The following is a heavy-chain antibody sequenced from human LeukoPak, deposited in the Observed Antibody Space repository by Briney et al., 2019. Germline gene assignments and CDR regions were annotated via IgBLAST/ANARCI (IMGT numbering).Heavy chain of an antibody. Sequence: GGSLRLSCAASGFTFSSYSMNWVRQAPGKGLEWVSSISSSSSYIYYADSVKGRFTISRDKAKNSLYLQMNSLRAEDTAVYYCARDWYYYGSGSYWIDYWGQGTLVTVSS. D-gene: IGHD3-10*01. CDR3: ARDWYYYGSGSYWIDY. J-gene: IGHJ4*02. CDR2: ISSSSSYI. CDR1: GFTFSSYS. V-gene: IGHV3-21*01.